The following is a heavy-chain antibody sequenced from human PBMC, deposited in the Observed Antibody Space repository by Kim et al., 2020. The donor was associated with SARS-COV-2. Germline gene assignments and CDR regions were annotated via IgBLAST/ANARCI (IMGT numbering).Heavy chain of an antibody. Sequence: SETLSLTCIVSGGSISSYYWSWIRQPPGKGLEWIGYIYYSGSTNYNPSLKSRVTISVDTSKNQFSLKLSSVNAADTAEYYCARSSGYYYLFYYWGQGILV. CDR1: GGSISSYY. CDR3: ARSSGYYYLFYY. V-gene: IGHV4-59*01. CDR2: IYYSGST. D-gene: IGHD3-22*01. J-gene: IGHJ4*02.